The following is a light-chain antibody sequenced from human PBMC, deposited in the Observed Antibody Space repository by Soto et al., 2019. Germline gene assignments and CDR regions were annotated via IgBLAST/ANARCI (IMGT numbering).Light chain of an antibody. J-gene: IGKJ4*01. V-gene: IGKV2-28*01. CDR1: QSLLLSSGNNY. CDR3: AQALKTVP. Sequence: DIVLPQSPLSLPVTPGESASISCKASQSLLLSSGNNYLDWYLQKPWQSPPLLIYLGSTRTSGVPDRFSGSGSGTDFPLKISTVEAEDVGVYYCAQALKTVPFGGGTKVEIK. CDR2: LGS.